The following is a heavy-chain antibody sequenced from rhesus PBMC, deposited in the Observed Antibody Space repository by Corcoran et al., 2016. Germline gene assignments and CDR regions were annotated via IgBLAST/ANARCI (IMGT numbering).Heavy chain of an antibody. J-gene: IGHJ5-2*02. CDR3: ARAPVYNFWSGYCNLFDV. Sequence: QVQRQEQGPGMVKPSATLSHTCAVTGGYFARSCGGCSRPPPGGGMGWIGGSYGSSGIRELPPSLKGSTTFSSDTSKNHFSPTAISVTAADTVVYVWARAPVYNFWSGYCNLFDVLGRGVLVTVSS. D-gene: IGHD3-3*01. CDR1: GGYFARSC. CDR2: SYGSSGIR. V-gene: IGHV4-160*01.